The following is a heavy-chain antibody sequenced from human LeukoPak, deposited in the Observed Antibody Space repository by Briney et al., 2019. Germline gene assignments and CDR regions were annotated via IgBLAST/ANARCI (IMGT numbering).Heavy chain of an antibody. Sequence: PGGSLRLSCAASGFTFSSYSMSWVRQAPGKGREWVSSISSSSSYIYYADSVKGRFTISRDNAKNSLYLQMNSLRAEDTAVYYCARGGAYYYDSSGYYSDAFDIWGQGTMVTVSS. D-gene: IGHD3-22*01. CDR3: ARGGAYYYDSSGYYSDAFDI. CDR2: ISSSSSYI. V-gene: IGHV3-21*01. CDR1: GFTFSSYS. J-gene: IGHJ3*02.